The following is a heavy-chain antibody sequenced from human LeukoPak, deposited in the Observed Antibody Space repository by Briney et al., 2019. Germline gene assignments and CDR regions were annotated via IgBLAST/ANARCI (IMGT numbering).Heavy chain of an antibody. J-gene: IGHJ4*02. CDR2: ISGSGSTI. D-gene: IGHD3-16*01. CDR1: GFTFSSYE. V-gene: IGHV3-48*03. Sequence: PGGSLRLSCAASGFTFSSYEMNWVRQAPGKGLEWVSYISGSGSTIYYADSVKGRFTISRDNAKNSLYLQMNSLRAEDTAVYYCARLRYDFVWGSFDYWGQGTLVTVSS. CDR3: ARLRYDFVWGSFDY.